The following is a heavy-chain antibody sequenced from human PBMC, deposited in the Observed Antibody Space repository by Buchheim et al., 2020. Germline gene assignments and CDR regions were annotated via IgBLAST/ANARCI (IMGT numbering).Heavy chain of an antibody. CDR3: ARDVTAFLTFSYYGMDV. CDR2: ISGSGSST. Sequence: QVQLVESGGGLVKPGGSLRLSCTASGFTFSDYYMSWIRQVPGKGLEWVSYISGSGSSTYYTVSVKGRFTISRDNARNSLYLQINSLRAEDTAEYYCARDVTAFLTFSYYGMDVWGQGT. J-gene: IGHJ6*02. V-gene: IGHV3-11*01. D-gene: IGHD2/OR15-2a*01. CDR1: GFTFSDYY.